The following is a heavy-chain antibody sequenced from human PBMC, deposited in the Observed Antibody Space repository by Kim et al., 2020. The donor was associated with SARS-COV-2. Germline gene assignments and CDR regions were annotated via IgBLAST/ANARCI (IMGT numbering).Heavy chain of an antibody. D-gene: IGHD3-9*01. Sequence: GRFTISRENAKNSLYLQMNSLRAGDTAVYYCARGGAEYYDILTGYYGMDVWGQGTTVTVSS. CDR3: ARGGAEYYDILTGYYGMDV. J-gene: IGHJ6*02. V-gene: IGHV3-13*01.